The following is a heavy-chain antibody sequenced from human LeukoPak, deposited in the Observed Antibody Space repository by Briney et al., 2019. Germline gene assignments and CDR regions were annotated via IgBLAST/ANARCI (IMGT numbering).Heavy chain of an antibody. D-gene: IGHD4-11*01. J-gene: IGHJ4*02. V-gene: IGHV3-9*01. CDR2: ISWNSGSI. CDR1: GFTFDDYA. CDR3: ARDGENTVTFDY. Sequence: GGSLRLSCAASGFTFDDYAMHWVRQAPGKGLEWVSGISWNSGSIGYADSVKGRFTISRDNAKNSLYLQMNSLRAEDTAVYYCARDGENTVTFDYWGQGTLVTVSS.